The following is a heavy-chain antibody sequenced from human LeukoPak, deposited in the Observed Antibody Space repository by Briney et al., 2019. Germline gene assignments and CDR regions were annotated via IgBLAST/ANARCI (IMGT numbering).Heavy chain of an antibody. CDR3: ARRYCSGGSCYPLAYYFDY. D-gene: IGHD2-15*01. CDR2: IKQDGSEK. CDR1: GFTFSSYW. J-gene: IGHJ4*02. V-gene: IGHV3-7*01. Sequence: PGGSLRLSCAASGFTFSSYWMSWVRQAPGKGLEWVANIKQDGSEKYYVDSVKGRFTISRDNAKNTLYLQMNSLRAEDTAVYYCARRYCSGGSCYPLAYYFDYWGQGTLVTVSS.